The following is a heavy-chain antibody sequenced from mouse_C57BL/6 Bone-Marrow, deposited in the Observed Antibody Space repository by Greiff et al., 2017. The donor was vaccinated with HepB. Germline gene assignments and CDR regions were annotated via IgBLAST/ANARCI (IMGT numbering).Heavy chain of an antibody. Sequence: EVQGVESGGDLVKPGGSLKLSCAASGFTFSSYGMSWVRQTPDKRLEWVATISSGGSYTYYPDSVKGGFTISRDNAKKTLYLQMSSLKSEDTAMYYCARQRSTMVTAWFAYWGQGTLVTVSA. V-gene: IGHV5-6*01. CDR3: ARQRSTMVTAWFAY. CDR2: ISSGGSYT. CDR1: GFTFSSYG. J-gene: IGHJ3*01. D-gene: IGHD2-2*01.